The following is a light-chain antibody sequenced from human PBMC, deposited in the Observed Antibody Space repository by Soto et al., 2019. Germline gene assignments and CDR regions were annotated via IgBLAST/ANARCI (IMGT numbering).Light chain of an antibody. CDR2: KAS. Sequence: DIQMTQSPSTLSASVGDRVPITCRASQSISVWLAWYQQKAGKDPNLLIYKASRLESGVPSRFSGSGSETEFTLTISGLQPGDSATYYCLQYNSYSPTFGQGTKVEVK. CDR3: LQYNSYSPT. J-gene: IGKJ1*01. V-gene: IGKV1-5*03. CDR1: QSISVW.